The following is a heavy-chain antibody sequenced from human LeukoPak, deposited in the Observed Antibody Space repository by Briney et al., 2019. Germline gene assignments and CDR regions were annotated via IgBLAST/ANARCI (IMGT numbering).Heavy chain of an antibody. Sequence: ASVKVSCKASGYTFTGYYMHWVRQAPGQGLEWMGWINPNSGGTNYAQKFQGRVTMTRDTSISTAYMELSRLRSDDTAVYYCASTTGKTQSDAFDIWGQGTMVTVSS. V-gene: IGHV1-2*02. CDR1: GYTFTGYY. J-gene: IGHJ3*02. D-gene: IGHD1-1*01. CDR3: ASTTGKTQSDAFDI. CDR2: INPNSGGT.